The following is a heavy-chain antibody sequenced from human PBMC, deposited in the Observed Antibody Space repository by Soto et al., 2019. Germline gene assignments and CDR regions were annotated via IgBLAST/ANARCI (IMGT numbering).Heavy chain of an antibody. V-gene: IGHV3-15*07. CDR1: RFNFSAAW. CDR3: ATVPSSNGPT. J-gene: IGHJ4*02. D-gene: IGHD1-26*01. Sequence: EMHLVQSGGGLVKPGGSLRLSCVASRFNFSAAWLNWIRQAPGKGLEWVGRIKPKSEGETADYTAPVRGRFTISRDDSQTTLHLQMESLKTEDTAVYYRATVPSSNGPTWGLGVLVTVSS. CDR2: IKPKSEGETA.